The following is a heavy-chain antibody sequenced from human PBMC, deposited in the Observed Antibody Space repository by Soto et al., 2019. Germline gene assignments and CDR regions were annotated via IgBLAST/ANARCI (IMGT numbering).Heavy chain of an antibody. CDR2: ISYDGSNK. D-gene: IGHD4-17*01. CDR1: GFTFSSYA. V-gene: IGHV3-30-3*01. CDR3: AREGSTVTTRWGMDV. Sequence: VQLVESGGGVVQPGRSLRLSCAASGFTFSSYAMHWVRQAPGKGLEWVAVISYDGSNKYYADSVKGRFTISRDNSKNSLYLQMNSLRAEDTAVYYCAREGSTVTTRWGMDVWGQGTTVTVSS. J-gene: IGHJ6*02.